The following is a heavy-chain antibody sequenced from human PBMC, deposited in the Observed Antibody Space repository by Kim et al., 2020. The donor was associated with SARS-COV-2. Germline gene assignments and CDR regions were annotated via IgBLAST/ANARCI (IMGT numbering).Heavy chain of an antibody. CDR3: ARDLSGYYYYGMDV. J-gene: IGHJ6*02. V-gene: IGHV1-46*01. D-gene: IGHD1-26*01. Sequence: YAQKFQSGVTMTRDTSTSTVYMELSSLRSEDTAVYYCARDLSGYYYYGMDVWGQGTTVTVSS.